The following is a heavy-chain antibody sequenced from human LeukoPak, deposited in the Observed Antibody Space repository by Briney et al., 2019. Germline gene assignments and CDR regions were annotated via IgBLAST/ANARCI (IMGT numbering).Heavy chain of an antibody. Sequence: PGRSLRPSCAASGFTFSSYAMHWVRQAPGKGLEWVAVISYDGSNKYYADSVKGRFTISRDNSKNTLYLQMNSLRAEDTAVYYCARDSDYGARAFDIWGQGTMVTVSS. V-gene: IGHV3-30-3*01. CDR1: GFTFSSYA. D-gene: IGHD4-17*01. CDR3: ARDSDYGARAFDI. J-gene: IGHJ3*02. CDR2: ISYDGSNK.